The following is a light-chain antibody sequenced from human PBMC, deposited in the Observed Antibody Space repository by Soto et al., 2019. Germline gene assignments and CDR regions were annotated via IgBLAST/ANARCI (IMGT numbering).Light chain of an antibody. V-gene: IGKV1-12*01. CDR1: QTISTN. CDR3: HQSNAFPLT. Sequence: DFQMTQSPSSVSASVGDRVAIACRAGQTISTNLVWYQQKPGKAPKLLISGASNLQSGVPSRFSGSGSGTNFTIPITSLQPEDSATYYCHQSNAFPLTFGGGTKVEIK. CDR2: GAS. J-gene: IGKJ4*01.